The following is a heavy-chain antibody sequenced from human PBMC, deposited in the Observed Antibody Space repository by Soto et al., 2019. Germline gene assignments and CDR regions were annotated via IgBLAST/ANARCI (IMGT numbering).Heavy chain of an antibody. CDR3: ARDTHSGYDYYYYGMDV. Sequence: QGQLVQSGAEVKKPGSSVKVSCKASGGTFSSYAISWVRQATGQGLEWMGGIIPIFGTANYAQKFQGRVTITADESTSTAYMELSSLRSEDTAVYYCARDTHSGYDYYYYGMDVWGQGTTVTVSS. J-gene: IGHJ6*02. V-gene: IGHV1-69*12. D-gene: IGHD5-12*01. CDR1: GGTFSSYA. CDR2: IIPIFGTA.